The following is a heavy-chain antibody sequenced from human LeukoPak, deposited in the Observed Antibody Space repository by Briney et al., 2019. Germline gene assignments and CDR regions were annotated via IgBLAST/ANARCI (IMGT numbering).Heavy chain of an antibody. CDR2: ISSSGSP. CDR3: ARHAGGISATGTRPFDY. Sequence: PSETLSLTCIVSGGSIGRSNFYWNWVRQPPGKGLEWIGSISSSGSPYYNPSLKSRVTMSVDTSKNQFSLKLSSVTAADTAVYYCARHAGGISATGTRPFDYWGQGTLVTVSS. V-gene: IGHV4-39*01. CDR1: GGSIGRSNFY. J-gene: IGHJ4*02. D-gene: IGHD6-13*01.